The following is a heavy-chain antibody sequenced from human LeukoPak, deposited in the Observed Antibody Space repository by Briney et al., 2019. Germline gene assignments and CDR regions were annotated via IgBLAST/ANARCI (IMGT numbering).Heavy chain of an antibody. V-gene: IGHV1-2*04. Sequence: GASVKVSCKASGYAFTGYYMHWVRQAPGQGLEWMGWINPNSGGTNYAQKFQGWVTMTRNTSISTAYMELSSLRSEDTAVYYCARGPSAAMVPYDGDYWGQGNLVTVSS. J-gene: IGHJ4*02. CDR3: ARGPSAAMVPYDGDY. CDR1: GYAFTGYY. D-gene: IGHD3-10*01. CDR2: INPNSGGT.